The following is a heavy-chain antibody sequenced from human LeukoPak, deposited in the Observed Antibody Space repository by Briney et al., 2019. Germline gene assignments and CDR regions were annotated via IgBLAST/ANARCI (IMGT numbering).Heavy chain of an antibody. CDR3: ARGKEGVDY. V-gene: IGHV3-53*01. Sequence: GGSLRLSCAASGFTVSSNYMNWVRQAPGKGLGWVSVIYGGGNTYYADSVKGRFTISRDNSKNTLYLQMNSLRAEDTAVYYCARGKEGVDYWGQGTLVTVSS. CDR2: IYGGGNT. D-gene: IGHD3-16*01. J-gene: IGHJ4*02. CDR1: GFTVSSNY.